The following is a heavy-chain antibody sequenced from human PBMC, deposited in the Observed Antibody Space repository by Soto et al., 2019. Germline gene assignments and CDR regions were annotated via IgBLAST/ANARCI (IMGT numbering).Heavy chain of an antibody. J-gene: IGHJ6*02. CDR3: ASHGGHSTEGRNHYGMDV. V-gene: IGHV1-69*12. CDR1: GGTFSSYA. CDR2: IIPIFGTA. Sequence: QVQLVQSGAEVKKPGSSVKVSCKASGGTFSSYAISWVRQAPGQGLEWMGGIIPIFGTADYAQKFQGRVSLTADETTSTSDVELSTLVSEDTAVYYCASHGGHSTEGRNHYGMDVWGQGTTVTVSS. D-gene: IGHD2-15*01.